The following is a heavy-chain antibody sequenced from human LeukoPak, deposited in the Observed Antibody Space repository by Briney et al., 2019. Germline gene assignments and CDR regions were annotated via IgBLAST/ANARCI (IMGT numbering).Heavy chain of an antibody. CDR2: IKGDGSSA. V-gene: IGHV3-74*01. D-gene: IGHD3-10*01. CDR1: GLTFSTYW. J-gene: IGHJ1*01. CDR3: AKDLGITIVRGVVKH. Sequence: GGSLRLSCAASGLTFSTYWMHWVRQAPGKGLVWVSFIKGDGSSATYADSVKGRFTISRDNSKNTLHVQMNSLRAEDTAVYYCAKDLGITIVRGVVKHWGQGTLVTVSS.